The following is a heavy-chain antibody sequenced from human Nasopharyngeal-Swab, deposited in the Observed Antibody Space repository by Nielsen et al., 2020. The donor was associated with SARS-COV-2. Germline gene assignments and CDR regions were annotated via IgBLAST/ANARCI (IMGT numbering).Heavy chain of an antibody. CDR3: ARVFGDILTGSILPKGFDY. Sequence: ASVKVSCKASGYTFTSYGISWVRQAPGQGLEWMGWISAYNGNTNYAQKFQGRVTMTRDTSTSTVYMELSSLRSEDTAVYYCARVFGDILTGSILPKGFDYWGQGTLVTVSS. V-gene: IGHV1-18*04. D-gene: IGHD3-9*01. CDR2: ISAYNGNT. J-gene: IGHJ4*02. CDR1: GYTFTSYG.